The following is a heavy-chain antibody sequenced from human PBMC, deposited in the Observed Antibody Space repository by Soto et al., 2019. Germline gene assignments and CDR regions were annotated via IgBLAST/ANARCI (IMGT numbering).Heavy chain of an antibody. D-gene: IGHD3-3*01. Sequence: SVKVSCKASGGTFSSYAISWVRQAPGQGLEWMGGIIPIFGTANYAQKFQGRVTITADKSTSTAYMELSSLRSEDTAVYYCARDAETYYDFWSGYRNWLDPWGQGTMVTVYS. CDR3: ARDAETYYDFWSGYRNWLDP. J-gene: IGHJ5*02. CDR1: GGTFSSYA. V-gene: IGHV1-69*06. CDR2: IIPIFGTA.